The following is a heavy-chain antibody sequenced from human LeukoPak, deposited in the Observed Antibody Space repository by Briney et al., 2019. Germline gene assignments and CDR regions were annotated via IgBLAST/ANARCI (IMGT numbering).Heavy chain of an antibody. CDR1: GGTFSSYA. V-gene: IGHV1-69*13. J-gene: IGHJ6*02. CDR2: IIPIFGTA. Sequence: GASVKVSCKASGGTFSSYAISWVRRAPGQGLEWMGGIIPIFGTANYAQKFQGRVTITADESTSTAYMELSSLRSEDTAVYYCARVLADIVVVPAAGRNYYGMDVWGQGTTVTVSS. D-gene: IGHD2-2*01. CDR3: ARVLADIVVVPAAGRNYYGMDV.